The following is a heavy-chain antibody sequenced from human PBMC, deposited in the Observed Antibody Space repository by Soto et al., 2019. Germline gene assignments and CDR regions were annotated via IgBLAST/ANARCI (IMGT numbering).Heavy chain of an antibody. D-gene: IGHD6-13*01. CDR3: AKDQGSSWYEIDY. CDR2: ISASGGST. Sequence: GGSLRLSCADSGFTFSSYAMSWVRQAPGKGLEWVSAISASGGSTYYADSVKGRFTISRDNSKNTLYLQMNSLRAEDTAVYYCAKDQGSSWYEIDYWGQGTLVTVSS. CDR1: GFTFSSYA. V-gene: IGHV3-23*01. J-gene: IGHJ4*02.